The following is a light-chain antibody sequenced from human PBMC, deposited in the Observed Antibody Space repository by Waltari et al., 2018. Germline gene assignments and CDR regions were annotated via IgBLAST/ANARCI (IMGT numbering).Light chain of an antibody. CDR2: NNG. Sequence: QSVLTQPPSASGTPGQTVTISCSGSDSNIGSNTVTWYQQLPGTAPRLLIYNNGQRPSEVPDRFSGSRSGTSASLAINGLQSDDEADYFCASWDDRLNGVVIFGGGTKLTVL. V-gene: IGLV1-44*01. J-gene: IGLJ2*01. CDR3: ASWDDRLNGVVI. CDR1: DSNIGSNT.